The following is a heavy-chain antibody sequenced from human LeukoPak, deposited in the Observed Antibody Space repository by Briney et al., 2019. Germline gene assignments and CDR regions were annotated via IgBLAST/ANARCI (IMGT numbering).Heavy chain of an antibody. V-gene: IGHV3-48*03. Sequence: QSGGSLRLSCAASGFTFSSYEMNWVRQAPGKGLEWVSYISSSGSTIYYADSVKGRFTISRDNAKNSLYLQMNSLRPEDTAVYYCVKETGITGAGDCWGQGTLVTVSS. CDR3: VKETGITGAGDC. CDR2: ISSSGSTI. D-gene: IGHD1-20*01. CDR1: GFTFSSYE. J-gene: IGHJ4*02.